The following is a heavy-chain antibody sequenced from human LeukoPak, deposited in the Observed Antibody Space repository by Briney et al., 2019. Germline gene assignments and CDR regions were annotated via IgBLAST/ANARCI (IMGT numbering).Heavy chain of an antibody. CDR3: ARSGGSYGWFDP. V-gene: IGHV4-59*01. J-gene: IGHJ5*02. CDR1: GGSISSDY. CDR2: IYYSGST. D-gene: IGHD1-26*01. Sequence: SETLSLTCTVSGGSISSDYWSWIRQTPGKGLEWIGYIYYSGSTNYNPSLKSRVTISVDTSKNQFSLKLSSVTAADTAMYYCARSGGSYGWFDPWGQGTLVTVSS.